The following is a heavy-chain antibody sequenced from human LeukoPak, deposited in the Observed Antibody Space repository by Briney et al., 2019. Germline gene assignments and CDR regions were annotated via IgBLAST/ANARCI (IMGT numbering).Heavy chain of an antibody. J-gene: IGHJ6*02. Sequence: PGGSLRLSCAASGFTFSSYGMHWVRQAPGKGLEWVAVIWYDGSNKYYADSVKGRFTISRDNSKNTLYLQMNSLRAEDTTVYYCGRAEGYCSSTSCYYYYGMDVWGQGTTVTVSS. CDR2: IWYDGSNK. V-gene: IGHV3-33*01. D-gene: IGHD2-2*01. CDR1: GFTFSSYG. CDR3: GRAEGYCSSTSCYYYYGMDV.